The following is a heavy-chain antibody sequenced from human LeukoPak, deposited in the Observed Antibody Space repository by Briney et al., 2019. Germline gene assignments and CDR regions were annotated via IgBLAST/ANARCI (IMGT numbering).Heavy chain of an antibody. V-gene: IGHV3-48*03. CDR2: IGVSGSTT. CDR3: ASHIVVVPGTGGDPDAFDI. J-gene: IGHJ3*02. CDR1: GFTFSSFE. Sequence: GGSLRLSCAASGFTFSSFEMNWVGRAPGKGLGGGSYIGVSGSTTYYADSVKGRFTISRDNAKNSLYLQMNSLRAEDTAVYYCASHIVVVPGTGGDPDAFDIWGQGTMVTVSS. D-gene: IGHD2-2*01.